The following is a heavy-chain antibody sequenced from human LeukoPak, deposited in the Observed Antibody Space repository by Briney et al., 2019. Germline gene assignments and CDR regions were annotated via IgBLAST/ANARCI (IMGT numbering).Heavy chain of an antibody. CDR3: AKGRYESSGFNWAA. V-gene: IGHV3-23*01. Sequence: GGSLRLSCAASGFTFSSYAMTWVRQAPGKGLEWVSALSGSGGSAYYADSVKGRFTISRDNSKNTLYLQMNSLRAEDTAVYYCAKGRYESSGFNWAAWGQGTLVTVSS. CDR2: LSGSGGSA. CDR1: GFTFSSYA. J-gene: IGHJ4*02. D-gene: IGHD3-22*01.